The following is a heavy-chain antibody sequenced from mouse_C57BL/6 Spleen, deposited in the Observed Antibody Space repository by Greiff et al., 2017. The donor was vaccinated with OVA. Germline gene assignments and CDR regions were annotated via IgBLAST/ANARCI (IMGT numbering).Heavy chain of an antibody. CDR1: GFTFSSYA. V-gene: IGHV5-9-1*02. Sequence: EVKLMESGEGLVKPGGSLKLSCAASGFTFSSYAMSWVRQTPEKRLEWVAYISSGGDYIYYADTVKGRFTISRDNARNTLYLQMSSLKSEDTAMYYCTRGGHYYGSSTGYFDVWGTGTTVTVSS. J-gene: IGHJ1*03. D-gene: IGHD1-1*01. CDR3: TRGGHYYGSSTGYFDV. CDR2: ISSGGDYI.